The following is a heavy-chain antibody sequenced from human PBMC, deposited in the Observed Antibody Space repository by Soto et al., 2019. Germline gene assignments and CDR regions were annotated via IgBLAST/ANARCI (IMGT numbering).Heavy chain of an antibody. V-gene: IGHV3-15*01. CDR1: DFTFSNAW. Sequence: PRGSLILSCASSDFTFSNAWMGWVRQAPGKGLEWVGRIKSKTDGGTTDYAAPVKGRFTISRDDSKNTLYLQMNSLKTEDTAVYYCTTDPSNDYYGMDVWRQGTPVTVSS. CDR2: IKSKTDGGTT. CDR3: TTDPSNDYYGMDV. D-gene: IGHD2-8*01. J-gene: IGHJ6*01.